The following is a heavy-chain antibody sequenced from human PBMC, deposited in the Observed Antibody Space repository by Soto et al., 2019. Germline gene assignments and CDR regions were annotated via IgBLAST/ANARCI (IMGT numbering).Heavy chain of an antibody. V-gene: IGHV3-30*18. J-gene: IGHJ4*02. CDR2: ISYDGSNK. Sequence: QVQLVESGGGVVQPGRSLRLSCAASGFTFSSYGMHWVRQAPGKGLEWVAVISYDGSNKYYADSVKGRFTISRDNSKNTLYLQMNSLRAEDTAVYYSAKGSTAMTYFDYWGQGTLVTVSS. D-gene: IGHD5-18*01. CDR1: GFTFSSYG. CDR3: AKGSTAMTYFDY.